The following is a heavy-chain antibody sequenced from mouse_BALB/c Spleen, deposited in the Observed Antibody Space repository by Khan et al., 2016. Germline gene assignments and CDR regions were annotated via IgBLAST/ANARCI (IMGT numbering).Heavy chain of an antibody. J-gene: IGHJ3*01. Sequence: EVQLQESGPGLVKPSQSLSLTCSVTGYSITSGYYWNWIRQFPGNKLEWMGYIRYDGYNDYHPSLKNRISITRDTSKNQFFLKLSSVTTEDTATYYCARDGYGGWFAYWGQGTLVTVSA. D-gene: IGHD2-2*01. V-gene: IGHV3-6*02. CDR2: IRYDGYN. CDR3: ARDGYGGWFAY. CDR1: GYSITSGYY.